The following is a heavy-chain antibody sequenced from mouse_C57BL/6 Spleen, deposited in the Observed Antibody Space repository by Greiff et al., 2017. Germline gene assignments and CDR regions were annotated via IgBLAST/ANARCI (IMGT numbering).Heavy chain of an antibody. CDR1: GYTFTSYW. CDR2: LDPSDSYT. CDR3: ARPRNYFDY. J-gene: IGHJ2*01. Sequence: QVQLQQPGAELVMPGASVKLSCKASGYTFTSYWMHWVKQRPGQGLELIGELDPSDSYTNYNPKFKGKSTVTVDKSSSTAYLQLSLLTSEDSAVSYCARPRNYFDYWGQGTTLTVSS. V-gene: IGHV1-69*01.